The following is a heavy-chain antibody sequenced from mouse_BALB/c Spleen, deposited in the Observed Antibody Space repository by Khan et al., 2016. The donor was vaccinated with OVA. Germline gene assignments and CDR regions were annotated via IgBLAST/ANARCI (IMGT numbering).Heavy chain of an antibody. CDR2: ISTYYGDP. CDR1: GYTFTDFA. J-gene: IGHJ3*01. Sequence: QVQLQQSGAELVRPGVSVKISCKGSGYTFTDFAMHWVKQSHSKSLEWIGVISTYYGDPTCNQKFKDKATMTVDKSSSTAYMELGRLTSEDSAIYYCTRGSGKFRFAYWGQGTLVTVSA. CDR3: TRGSGKFRFAY. D-gene: IGHD1-3*01. V-gene: IGHV1S137*01.